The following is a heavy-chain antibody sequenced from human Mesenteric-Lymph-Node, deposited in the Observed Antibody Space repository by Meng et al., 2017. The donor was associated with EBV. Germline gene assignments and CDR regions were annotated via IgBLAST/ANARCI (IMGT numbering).Heavy chain of an antibody. J-gene: IGHJ4*02. CDR3: ARGPNPGYCYGGSCYD. D-gene: IGHD2-15*01. CDR2: IFHSGST. CDR1: GGSISSSNL. V-gene: IGHV4-4*02. Sequence: ESGPVLVKPSGTFSLNCAFSGGSISSSNLWRWVRQPPGKGLEWIGEIFHSGSTNYNPSLRSRVTISVDKSKNQFSLRLRSATASDTAVYYCARGPNPGYCYGGSCYDWGQGILVTVSS.